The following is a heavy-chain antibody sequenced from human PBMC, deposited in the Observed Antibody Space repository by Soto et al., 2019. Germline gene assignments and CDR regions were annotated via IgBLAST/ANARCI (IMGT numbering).Heavy chain of an antibody. CDR1: GFTFSSYA. D-gene: IGHD3-3*01. J-gene: IGHJ3*02. Sequence: GGSLRLSCAASGFTFSSYAMSWVRQAPGKGLEWVSAISGSGGSTYYADSVKGRFTISRDNSKNTLYLQMNSLRAEDTAVYYCAKDYLRFLDPSPGAFDIWGQGTMVTVAS. CDR3: AKDYLRFLDPSPGAFDI. V-gene: IGHV3-23*01. CDR2: ISGSGGST.